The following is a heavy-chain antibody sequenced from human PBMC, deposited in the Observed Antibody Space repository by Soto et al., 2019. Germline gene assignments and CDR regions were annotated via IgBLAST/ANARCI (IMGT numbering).Heavy chain of an antibody. V-gene: IGHV4-31*03. CDR3: ARVWGFDFDI. CDR2: IYYSGST. J-gene: IGHJ3*02. CDR1: GGILSRGGHY. D-gene: IGHD7-27*01. Sequence: TLRLSYSVSGGILSRGGHYWSWIRQHPGKGLEWIGYIYYSGSTYYNPSLKSRVTISVDTSKNQFSLKLSSVTAADTAVYYCARVWGFDFDIWGQGTMVT.